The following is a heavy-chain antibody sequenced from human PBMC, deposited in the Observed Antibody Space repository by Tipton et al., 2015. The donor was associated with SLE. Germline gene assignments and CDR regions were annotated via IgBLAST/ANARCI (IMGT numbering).Heavy chain of an antibody. V-gene: IGHV4-39*01. Sequence: TLSLTCTVSGASMRSTNCYWGWIRQPPGKGLEYIGTLYYSGSTYYNPSLKSRITISGDTSKNQFSLKVTSVTAADTAIYFCASFLHLAGGFDRWGQGTLVTVSS. CDR1: GASMRSTNCY. CDR2: LYYSGST. J-gene: IGHJ4*02. D-gene: IGHD3-16*01. CDR3: ASFLHLAGGFDR.